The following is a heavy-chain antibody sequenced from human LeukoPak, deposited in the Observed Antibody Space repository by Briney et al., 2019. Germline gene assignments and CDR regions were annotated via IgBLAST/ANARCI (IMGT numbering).Heavy chain of an antibody. CDR2: ISSSSSII. V-gene: IGHV3-48*01. CDR1: GFTFSSYS. J-gene: IGHJ6*03. Sequence: PGGSLRLSCAASGFTFSSYSMNWVRQAPGKGLEWVSYISSSSSIIYYADSVKGRFTISRGNAKNSLYLQMSSLRAEDTAVYYCARAQQLESQLYYYYYMDVWGKGTTVTVSS. D-gene: IGHD6-13*01. CDR3: ARAQQLESQLYYYYYMDV.